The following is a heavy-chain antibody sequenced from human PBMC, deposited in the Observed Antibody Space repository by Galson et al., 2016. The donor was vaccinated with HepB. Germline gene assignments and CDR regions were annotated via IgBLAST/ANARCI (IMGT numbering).Heavy chain of an antibody. CDR3: ARSSNRVAAVVLNP. Sequence: TLSLTCTVSDGSFSSGGYSWSWIRQPAGKGLEWIGRISTSGSTNYNPSLKSRVSISVDTSKNHFSLNLGSVTAADTAVYYCARSSNRVAAVVLNPWGQGTLVTVSS. CDR2: ISTSGST. J-gene: IGHJ5*02. D-gene: IGHD5-18*01. CDR1: DGSFSSGGYS. V-gene: IGHV4-61*02.